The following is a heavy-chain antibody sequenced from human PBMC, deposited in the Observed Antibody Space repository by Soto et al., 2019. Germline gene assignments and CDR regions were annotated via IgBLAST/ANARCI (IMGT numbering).Heavy chain of an antibody. Sequence: ASVKVSCKASGYTFTSYAIHWVRQAPGQRLEWMGWINAGNGNTNYAQKLQGRVTMTTDTSTSTAYMELRSLRSDDTAVYYCARDLGGWPDYWGQGTLVTVSS. CDR3: ARDLGGWPDY. CDR1: GYTFTSYA. CDR2: INAGNGNT. J-gene: IGHJ4*02. D-gene: IGHD6-19*01. V-gene: IGHV1-3*01.